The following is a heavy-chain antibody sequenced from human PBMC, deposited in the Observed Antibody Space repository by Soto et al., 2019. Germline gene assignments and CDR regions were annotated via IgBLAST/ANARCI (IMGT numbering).Heavy chain of an antibody. J-gene: IGHJ6*02. Sequence: GGSLRLSCAASGFTFSSYAMHWVRQAPGKGLEWVAVISYDGSNKYYADSVKGRFTISRDNSKNTLYLQMNSLRAEDTAVYYCARDAFVGAVLYYYYGMDVWGQGTTVTVSS. V-gene: IGHV3-30-3*01. CDR2: ISYDGSNK. CDR1: GFTFSSYA. CDR3: ARDAFVGAVLYYYYGMDV. D-gene: IGHD6-25*01.